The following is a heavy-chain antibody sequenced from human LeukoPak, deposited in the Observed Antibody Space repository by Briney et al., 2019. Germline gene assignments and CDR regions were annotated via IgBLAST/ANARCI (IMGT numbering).Heavy chain of an antibody. J-gene: IGHJ3*02. CDR3: ARHSRSAYTGYENAFDI. CDR1: GGSISSTGYF. V-gene: IGHV4-39*01. Sequence: SETLSLTCTVSGGSISSTGYFWGWFRQPPGKGLEWIGNIYNSANTHYNPSLKTRITMSVDTSKNQFSLKLNSVTAADTGIYYCARHSRSAYTGYENAFDIWGQGTMVTVSS. D-gene: IGHD5-12*01. CDR2: IYNSANT.